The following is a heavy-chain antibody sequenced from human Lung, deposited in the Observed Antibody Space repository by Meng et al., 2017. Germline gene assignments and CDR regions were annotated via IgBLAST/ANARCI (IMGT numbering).Heavy chain of an antibody. CDR2: IFHSGST. Sequence: QQWGGGLLKPSGTLSLTCAVSGGSITSSTWWSWVRQTPGKGLEWFGEIFHSGSTNYNPPLESRVTISVDKSKNQFSLKVYSVTAADTATYYCARFDISSSGRGDYWGQGILVTVSS. D-gene: IGHD1-26*01. CDR1: GGSITSSTW. CDR3: ARFDISSSGRGDY. V-gene: IGHV4-4*02. J-gene: IGHJ4*02.